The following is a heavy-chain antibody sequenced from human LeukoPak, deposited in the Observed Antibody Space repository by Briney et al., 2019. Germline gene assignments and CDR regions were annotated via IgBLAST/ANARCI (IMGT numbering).Heavy chain of an antibody. Sequence: GGSLRLSCAASGFTFSSYAMHWVRQAPGKGLEWVAVISYDGSNKYYADSVKGRFTISRDNSKNTLYLQMNSLRAEDTAVYYCTTLYSGSYYVLGYYFDYWGQGTLVTVSS. CDR3: TTLYSGSYYVLGYYFDY. D-gene: IGHD1-26*01. CDR1: GFTFSSYA. V-gene: IGHV3-30-3*01. J-gene: IGHJ4*02. CDR2: ISYDGSNK.